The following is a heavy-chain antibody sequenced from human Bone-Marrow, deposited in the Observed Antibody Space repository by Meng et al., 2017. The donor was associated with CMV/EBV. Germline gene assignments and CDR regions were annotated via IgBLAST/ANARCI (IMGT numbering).Heavy chain of an antibody. D-gene: IGHD6-13*01. J-gene: IGHJ4*02. Sequence: KVSCKGSGYSFTSYWIGWVRQMPGKGLEWMGIIYPGDSDTRYSPSFQGQVTISADKSSSTAYLHWSSLKASDTAMYYCARRVSAGGTLDYWGQGTRVTVSS. CDR3: ARRVSAGGTLDY. CDR2: IYPGDSDT. CDR1: GYSFTSYW. V-gene: IGHV5-51*01.